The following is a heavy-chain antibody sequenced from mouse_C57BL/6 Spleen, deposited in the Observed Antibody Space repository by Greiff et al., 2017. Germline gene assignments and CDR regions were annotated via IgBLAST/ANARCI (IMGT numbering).Heavy chain of an antibody. V-gene: IGHV1-42*01. CDR2: LNPSTGGT. J-gene: IGHJ3*01. CDR3: AREFYYGSSPFAY. D-gene: IGHD1-1*01. Sequence: VQLQQSGPELVKPGASVKISCKASGYSFTGYYMNWVKQSPEKSLEWIGELNPSTGGTTYNQKFKAKATLTVDKSSSTAYMQLKSLTSEDSAVYYCAREFYYGSSPFAYWGQGTLVTVSA. CDR1: GYSFTGYY.